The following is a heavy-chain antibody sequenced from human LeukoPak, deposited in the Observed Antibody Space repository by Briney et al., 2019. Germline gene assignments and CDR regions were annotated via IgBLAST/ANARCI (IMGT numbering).Heavy chain of an antibody. D-gene: IGHD3-22*01. CDR2: ISTTGSYI. J-gene: IGHJ4*02. CDR3: AKAGYYYDSSGYFPY. CDR1: GFTFNDYN. V-gene: IGHV3-21*04. Sequence: PGGSLRLSCLTSGFTFNDYNVNWVRQAPGKGLEWISSISTTGSYIYYSDSVKGRFTISRDDAKNSLYLQMNSLRAEDTAVYYCAKAGYYYDSSGYFPYWGQGTLVTVSS.